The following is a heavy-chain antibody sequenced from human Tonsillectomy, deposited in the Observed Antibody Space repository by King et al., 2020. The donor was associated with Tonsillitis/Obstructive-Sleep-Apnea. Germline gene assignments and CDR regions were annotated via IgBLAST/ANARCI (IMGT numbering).Heavy chain of an antibody. CDR2: IKQDGSEK. D-gene: IGHD2-15*01. Sequence: VQLVESGGGLVQPGGSLRLSCAASGFTFSTYWMTWVRQAPGKGLEWVANIKQDGSEKYYEESVKGRFTISRDNAKNSLYLQMNSLRPEDTAVYYCARDFTGYCSGGNCYSSGENYWGQGTRVTVSS. J-gene: IGHJ4*02. CDR3: ARDFTGYCSGGNCYSSGENY. V-gene: IGHV3-7*04. CDR1: GFTFSTYW.